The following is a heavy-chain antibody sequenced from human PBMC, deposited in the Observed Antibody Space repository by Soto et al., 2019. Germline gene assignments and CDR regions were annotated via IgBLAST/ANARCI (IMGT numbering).Heavy chain of an antibody. J-gene: IGHJ4*02. CDR3: AKGGSWYYFDY. V-gene: IGHV3-23*01. CDR1: GFTFSSYA. Sequence: EVQLLESGGGLVQPGGSLRLSCAASGFTFSSYAMNWVRQAPGKGLEWVSVISGSGGSTYYADSVKGRFTISRDNSKNTVYLQMNSLRAEDTAVYHCAKGGSWYYFDYWGQGTLVTVSS. D-gene: IGHD2-8*02. CDR2: ISGSGGST.